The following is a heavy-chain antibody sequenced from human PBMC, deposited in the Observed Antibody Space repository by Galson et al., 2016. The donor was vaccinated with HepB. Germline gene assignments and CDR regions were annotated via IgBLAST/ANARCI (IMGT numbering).Heavy chain of an antibody. J-gene: IGHJ4*02. D-gene: IGHD6-13*01. V-gene: IGHV3-33*01. CDR1: GFTFSSYG. Sequence: SLRLSCAASGFTFSSYGMHWVRQAPGKGLEWVAVIWYDGSNKYYADSVKGRFTISRDNSKNTLYLQMNSLRAGDTAVYYCARRAGSSWYSDYWGQGTLVTVSS. CDR2: IWYDGSNK. CDR3: ARRAGSSWYSDY.